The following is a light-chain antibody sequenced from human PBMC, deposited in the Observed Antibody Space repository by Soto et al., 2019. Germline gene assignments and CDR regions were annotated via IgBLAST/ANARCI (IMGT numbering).Light chain of an antibody. Sequence: QSVLTQPPSASVTPGQRVTMSCSGSSSNIGSNTVNWYQQLPGTAPKLLIYSNNQRPSGVPDRFSGSKSGTSASLAISGLQSEDEADYYCAAWDDSLNGDVFGTGTKVTVL. V-gene: IGLV1-44*01. CDR3: AAWDDSLNGDV. CDR1: SSNIGSNT. CDR2: SNN. J-gene: IGLJ1*01.